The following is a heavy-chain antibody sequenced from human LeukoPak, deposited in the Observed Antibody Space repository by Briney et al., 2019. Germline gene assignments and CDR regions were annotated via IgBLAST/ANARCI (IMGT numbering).Heavy chain of an antibody. CDR3: TRGSVVATAFDY. D-gene: IGHD5-12*01. Sequence: GGSLRLSCTPAGFTFGDYAMSWVRQAPGKGLEWVGFIRSKAYGGTTEYAASVKGRFTISRDDSKSIAYLQMNSLKTEDTAVYYCTRGSVVATAFDYWGQGTLVTVSS. V-gene: IGHV3-49*04. J-gene: IGHJ4*02. CDR1: GFTFGDYA. CDR2: IRSKAYGGTT.